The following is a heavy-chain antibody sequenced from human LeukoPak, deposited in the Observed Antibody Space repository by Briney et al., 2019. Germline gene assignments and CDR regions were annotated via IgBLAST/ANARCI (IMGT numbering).Heavy chain of an antibody. V-gene: IGHV3-23*01. D-gene: IGHD3-10*01. Sequence: PGGSQRLSCATSGFTFSSYAMSWVRQAPGKGLEWVSAISGSGGSTYYADSVKGRFTISRDNSKNTLYLQMNSLRAEDTAVYYCAKDYRRSRSGFDYWGQGTLVTVSS. J-gene: IGHJ4*02. CDR1: GFTFSSYA. CDR3: AKDYRRSRSGFDY. CDR2: ISGSGGST.